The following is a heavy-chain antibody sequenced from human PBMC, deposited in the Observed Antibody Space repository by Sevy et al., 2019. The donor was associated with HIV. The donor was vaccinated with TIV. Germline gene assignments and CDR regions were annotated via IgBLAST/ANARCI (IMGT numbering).Heavy chain of an antibody. CDR2: LSFGCGKI. CDR3: AREWCTRPHDY. D-gene: IGHD2-8*02. Sequence: RGCLRLSCAASGFAFYDYSMSWIRQAPGKGLEWVATLSFGCGKIKYADSVKGRFTISRDNSKNSFYLQMDILRVEDTALYYCAREWCTRPHDYWGQGTLVFVSS. V-gene: IGHV3-23*01. J-gene: IGHJ4*02. CDR1: GFAFYDYS.